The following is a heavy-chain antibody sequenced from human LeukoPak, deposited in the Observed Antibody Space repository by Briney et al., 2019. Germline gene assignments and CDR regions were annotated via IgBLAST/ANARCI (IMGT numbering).Heavy chain of an antibody. CDR3: ARRVEYYDSSGYPGFDY. J-gene: IGHJ4*02. V-gene: IGHV4-39*01. CDR2: IYYSGST. Sequence: PSETLSLTCTVSGGSISSSSYYWGWIRQPPGTGLEWIGSIYYSGSTYYNPSLKSRVTISVDTSKNQFSLKLSSVTAADTAVYYCARRVEYYDSSGYPGFDYWGQGTLVTVSS. CDR1: GGSISSSSYY. D-gene: IGHD3-22*01.